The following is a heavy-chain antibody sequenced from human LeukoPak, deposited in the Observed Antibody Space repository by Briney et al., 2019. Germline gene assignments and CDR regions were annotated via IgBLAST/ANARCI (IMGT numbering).Heavy chain of an antibody. Sequence: GASVKVSCKASGGTFSSYAISWVRQAPGQGLEWMGRIIPIFGIANYAQKLQGRVTITADKSTSTAYMELSSLRSEDTAVYYCAHEFPCGGDCYGYFYYYGMDVWGQGTTVTVSS. CDR2: IIPIFGIA. J-gene: IGHJ6*02. CDR1: GGTFSSYA. CDR3: AHEFPCGGDCYGYFYYYGMDV. V-gene: IGHV1-69*04. D-gene: IGHD2-21*02.